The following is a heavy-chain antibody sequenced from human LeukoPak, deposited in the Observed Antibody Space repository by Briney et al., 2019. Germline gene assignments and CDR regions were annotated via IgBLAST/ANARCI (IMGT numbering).Heavy chain of an antibody. J-gene: IGHJ4*02. CDR3: ARGIWNSGSYGSYYFDY. CDR2: INAGNGNT. CDR1: GFTFTNHA. D-gene: IGHD6-19*01. Sequence: ASVKVSCKASGFTFTNHALQWVRQAPGQRLEWMGWINAGNGNTKYSQQFQGRVTITRDTSATTTYIELSSLRSEDTAEYYCARGIWNSGSYGSYYFDYWGQGTLVTVSS. V-gene: IGHV1-3*01.